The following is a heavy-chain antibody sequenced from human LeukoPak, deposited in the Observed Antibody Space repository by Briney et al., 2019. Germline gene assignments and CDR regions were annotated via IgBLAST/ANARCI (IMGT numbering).Heavy chain of an antibody. J-gene: IGHJ3*02. D-gene: IGHD3-22*01. CDR3: ARQGVVYYYDSSGYYSFRAFDI. CDR1: GYSFTSYW. Sequence: HGESLQISCKGSGYSFTSYWIGWVRQMPGKGLEWMGIIYPGDSDTRYNPSFQGQVTISADKSITTSYLQWSSLKASDTAMYYCARQGVVYYYDSSGYYSFRAFDIWGQGTMVTVSS. CDR2: IYPGDSDT. V-gene: IGHV5-51*01.